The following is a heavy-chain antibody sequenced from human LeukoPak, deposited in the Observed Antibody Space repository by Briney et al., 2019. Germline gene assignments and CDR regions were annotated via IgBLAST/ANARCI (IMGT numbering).Heavy chain of an antibody. V-gene: IGHV3-23*01. CDR3: AKASSHRYGSGSYYNDFDY. J-gene: IGHJ4*02. CDR1: GFTFSSYA. D-gene: IGHD3-10*01. CDR2: ISGSGGST. Sequence: GGSLRLSCAASGFTFSSYAMSWVRRAPGKGLEWVSVISGSGGSTYYADSVKGRFTISRDNSKNTLYLQMNSLRAEDTAVYYCAKASSHRYGSGSYYNDFDYWGQGTLVTVSS.